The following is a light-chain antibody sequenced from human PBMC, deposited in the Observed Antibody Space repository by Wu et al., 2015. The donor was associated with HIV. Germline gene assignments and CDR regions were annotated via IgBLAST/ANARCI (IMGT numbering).Light chain of an antibody. V-gene: IGKV3-11*01. CDR1: QSVSAY. CDR2: DAS. Sequence: EIVLTQSPATLSLSPGERAILSCRASQSVSAYLAWYQQHPGQAPGLLIYDASKRATGVPDRFSGSGSGTDFTLTISSLEPEDFAVYFCQQHTSWAPPLTFGGGTKVEIK. CDR3: QQHTSWAPPLT. J-gene: IGKJ4*01.